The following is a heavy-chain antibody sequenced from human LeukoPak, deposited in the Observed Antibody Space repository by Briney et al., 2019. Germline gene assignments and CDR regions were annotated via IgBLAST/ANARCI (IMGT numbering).Heavy chain of an antibody. D-gene: IGHD3-22*01. V-gene: IGHV3-23*01. J-gene: IGHJ4*02. CDR2: ISGSGGST. CDR1: GFTFSSYA. CDR3: AKDMLGYYDSSGLPYFDY. Sequence: TGGSLRLSCAASGFTFSSYAMSWVRQAPGKGLEWVSAISGSGGSTYYADSVKGRFTISRDNSKNTLYLQMNSLRAEDTAVYYCAKDMLGYYDSSGLPYFDYWGQGTLVTVSS.